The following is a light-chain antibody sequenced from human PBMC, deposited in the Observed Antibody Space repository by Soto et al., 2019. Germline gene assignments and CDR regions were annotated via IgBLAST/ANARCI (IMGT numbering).Light chain of an antibody. CDR1: QSVSSN. J-gene: IGKJ1*01. CDR2: GAS. V-gene: IGKV3-15*01. Sequence: EIVMTQSPATLSVSPGERATLSCRASQSVSSNLAWYQQKRGQTPRLLIYGASTRATGIPARFSGSGSGTEFTLTISSLQSEDFAVYYCQQYNNWPWTFGQGTKVDIK. CDR3: QQYNNWPWT.